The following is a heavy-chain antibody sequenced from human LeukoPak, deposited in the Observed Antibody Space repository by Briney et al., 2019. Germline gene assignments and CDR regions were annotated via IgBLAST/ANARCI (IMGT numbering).Heavy chain of an antibody. V-gene: IGHV1-18*01. Sequence: ASVKVSCMASGYTFTSYGISWVRQAPGQGLEWMGWISAYNGNTNYAQKLQGRVTMTTDTSTSTAYMELRSLRSDDTAVYYCARDRFGELLKDYWGQGTLVTVSS. CDR2: ISAYNGNT. CDR1: GYTFTSYG. D-gene: IGHD3-16*01. J-gene: IGHJ4*02. CDR3: ARDRFGELLKDY.